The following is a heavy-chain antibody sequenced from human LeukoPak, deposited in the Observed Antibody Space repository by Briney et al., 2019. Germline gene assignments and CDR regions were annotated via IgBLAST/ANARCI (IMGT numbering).Heavy chain of an antibody. J-gene: IGHJ4*02. V-gene: IGHV4-34*01. Sequence: TSETLSLTCAVYGGSFSGYYWSWIRQPPGKGLEWIGEINHSGSTNYNPSLKSRVTISVDTSKNQFSLKLSSVTAADTAVYYCASGMGATPYYFDYWGQGTLVTVSS. D-gene: IGHD1-26*01. CDR1: GGSFSGYY. CDR2: INHSGST. CDR3: ASGMGATPYYFDY.